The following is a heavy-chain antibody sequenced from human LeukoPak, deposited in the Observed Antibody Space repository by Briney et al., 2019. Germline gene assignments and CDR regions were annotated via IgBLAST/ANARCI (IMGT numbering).Heavy chain of an antibody. D-gene: IGHD1-7*01. J-gene: IGHJ6*03. CDR3: AKMNYEVLFGRGVYHYMDV. V-gene: IGHV4-38-2*02. CDR1: GYSISSGYY. CDR2: IYHSGST. Sequence: SETLSLTCTVSGYSISSGYYWGWIRQPPGKGLEWIGSIYHSGSTYYNPSLKSRVTMSGDTSKNRLSLNLTSVTAADTAVYYCAKMNYEVLFGRGVYHYMDVWGKGTTVTVSS.